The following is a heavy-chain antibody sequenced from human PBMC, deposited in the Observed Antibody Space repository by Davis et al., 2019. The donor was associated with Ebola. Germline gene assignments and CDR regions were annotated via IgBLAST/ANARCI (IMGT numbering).Heavy chain of an antibody. CDR2: VSHRGDT. D-gene: IGHD2-2*01. J-gene: IGHJ6*02. CDR3: ARVGVVPAAIKSRNYYYYGMDV. CDR1: GGSFSDNY. Sequence: MPSETLSLTCAVYGGSFSDNYYTWIRQPPGRGLEWIGEVSHRGDTIYTSSFESRVTISVDTSKNQFSLKLSSVTAADTAVYYCARVGVVPAAIKSRNYYYYGMDVWGQGTTVTVSS. V-gene: IGHV4-34*01.